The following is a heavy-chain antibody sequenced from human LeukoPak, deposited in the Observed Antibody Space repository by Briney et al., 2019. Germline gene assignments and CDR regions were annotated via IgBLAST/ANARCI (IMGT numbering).Heavy chain of an antibody. D-gene: IGHD5-18*01. Sequence: GSSVKVSCKASGGTFSSYAISWVRQAPGQGLEWMGWINAGNGNTKYSQKFQGRVTITRDTSASTAYMELSSLRSEDTAVYYCAREYRGYSYGRNWFDPWGQGTLVTVSS. CDR2: INAGNGNT. CDR3: AREYRGYSYGRNWFDP. CDR1: GGTFSSYA. V-gene: IGHV1-3*01. J-gene: IGHJ5*02.